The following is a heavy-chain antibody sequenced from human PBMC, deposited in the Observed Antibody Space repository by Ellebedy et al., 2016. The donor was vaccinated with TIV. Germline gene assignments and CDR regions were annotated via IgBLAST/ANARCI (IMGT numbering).Heavy chain of an antibody. J-gene: IGHJ4*02. Sequence: GGSLRLSXAASGYTFDDHGMQWVRQAPGKGLEWVSSISWNGGRVDYADSVKGRFTVSRDNAKNYLYLQMNSLRREDTALYYCTRAYSGSWSGYFDSWGQGTLVTVSS. CDR3: TRAYSGSWSGYFDS. D-gene: IGHD6-13*01. CDR1: GYTFDDHG. V-gene: IGHV3-9*01. CDR2: ISWNGGRV.